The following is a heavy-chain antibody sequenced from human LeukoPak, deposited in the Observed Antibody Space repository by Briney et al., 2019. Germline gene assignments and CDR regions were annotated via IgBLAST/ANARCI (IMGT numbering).Heavy chain of an antibody. CDR3: AKERGSSWYSIDY. CDR2: ISGSGGST. D-gene: IGHD6-13*01. J-gene: IGHJ4*02. V-gene: IGHV3-23*01. Sequence: GGSLRLSCAASGFTFSSYAMSWVRQAPGKGLEWVSAISGSGGSTYYADSVKDRFTISRDNSKNTLHLQMNSLRAEDTAVYYCAKERGSSWYSIDYWGQGTLVTVSS. CDR1: GFTFSSYA.